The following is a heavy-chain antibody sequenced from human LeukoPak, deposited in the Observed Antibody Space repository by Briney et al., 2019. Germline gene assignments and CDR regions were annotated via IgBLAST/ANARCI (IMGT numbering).Heavy chain of an antibody. J-gene: IGHJ4*02. CDR1: GCTFSSYS. V-gene: IGHV3-21*01. CDR3: ARDRVAGSGLDY. CDR2: ISSSSSYI. D-gene: IGHD6-19*01. Sequence: PWESLTLSCTASGCTFSSYSMNWIRQAPGKGLDWVSSISSSSSYIYYADSVKGRFTISRDNAKSSLYLKMNSLRAEDTAVYYCARDRVAGSGLDYWGQGTLVTVSS.